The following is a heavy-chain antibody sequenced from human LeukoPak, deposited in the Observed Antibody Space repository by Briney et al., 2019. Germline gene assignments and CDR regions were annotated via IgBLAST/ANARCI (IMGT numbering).Heavy chain of an antibody. CDR2: IYHSGST. D-gene: IGHD1-26*01. J-gene: IGHJ3*02. Sequence: SGTLSLTCAVSGGSISSSNWWSWVRQPPGKGLEWIGEIYHSGSTNYNPSLKSRVTISVDKSKNQFSLNLSSVTAADTAVYYCARVAVPWEPRGAFDIWGQGTMVTVSS. CDR3: ARVAVPWEPRGAFDI. V-gene: IGHV4-4*02. CDR1: GGSISSSNW.